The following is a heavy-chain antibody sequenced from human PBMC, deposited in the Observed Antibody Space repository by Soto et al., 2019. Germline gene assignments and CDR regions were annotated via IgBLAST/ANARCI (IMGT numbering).Heavy chain of an antibody. CDR2: ISGSGGST. CDR1: GFTFSSYA. Sequence: EVQLLESGGGLVQPGGSLRLSCAASGFTFSSYAMSWVRQAPGKGLEWVSAISGSGGSTYYADSVKGRFTISRDNSKNTLYLQMISLRAEDTAVYYCAKDRRLLRYFDWSWFDPWGQGTLVTVSS. CDR3: AKDRRLLRYFDWSWFDP. D-gene: IGHD3-9*01. V-gene: IGHV3-23*01. J-gene: IGHJ5*02.